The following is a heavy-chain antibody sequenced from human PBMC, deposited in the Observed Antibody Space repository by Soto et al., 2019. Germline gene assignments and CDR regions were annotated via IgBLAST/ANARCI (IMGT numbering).Heavy chain of an antibody. Sequence: SVKVSCKASGYTFTTYGISWGRQAPGQGLEWMGWISAYNGNTNSAQDLQGRVTMTTDTSTSTAYMELRSLRSDDTAVYYCARDDHYGGHSPCHWGQGTLVTVSS. D-gene: IGHD4-17*01. CDR3: ARDDHYGGHSPCH. J-gene: IGHJ1*01. V-gene: IGHV1-18*01. CDR1: GYTFTTYG. CDR2: ISAYNGNT.